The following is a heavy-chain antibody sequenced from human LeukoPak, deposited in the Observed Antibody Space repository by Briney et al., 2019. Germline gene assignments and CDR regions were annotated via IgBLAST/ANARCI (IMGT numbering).Heavy chain of an antibody. CDR1: GGSISSTNW. J-gene: IGHJ5*02. D-gene: IGHD1-26*01. CDR3: ARSRAFNSGAFDP. CDR2: IYHSGST. V-gene: IGHV4-4*02. Sequence: SETLSLTCAVSGGSISSTNWWSWVRQSPGKGLEWIGEIYHSGSTNYNPSLKSRVTISVDKSKNQFSLKLTSVTAADTAVYYCARSRAFNSGAFDPWGQGSLVTVSS.